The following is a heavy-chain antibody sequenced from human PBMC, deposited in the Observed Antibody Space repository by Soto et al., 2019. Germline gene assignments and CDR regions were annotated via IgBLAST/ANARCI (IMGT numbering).Heavy chain of an antibody. CDR1: GGTFSNYA. D-gene: IGHD3-3*01. J-gene: IGHJ5*02. CDR2: LIPIFGTA. V-gene: IGHV1-69*14. CDR3: ARREVPTIFGVASSWFAP. Sequence: QVQLVQSGAEVKKPGSSVKVSCKASGGTFSNYAISWVRQAPGQGLEWMGGLIPIFGTANYARKFQGRLTLTADKSTSTADMELSTLRSEDTAVYYCARREVPTIFGVASSWFAPWGQGTLVTVSS.